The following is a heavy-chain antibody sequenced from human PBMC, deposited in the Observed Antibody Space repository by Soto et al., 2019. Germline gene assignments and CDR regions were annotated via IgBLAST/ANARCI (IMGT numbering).Heavy chain of an antibody. D-gene: IGHD3-22*01. Sequence: SETLSLTCAVYGGSFSGYYWSWIRQPPGKGLEWIGEINHSGSTNYNPSLKSRVTISVDTSKNQFSLKLSSVTAADTAVYYCARDLFSLYYDSSGYYYDYWGQGTLVTVSS. CDR3: ARDLFSLYYDSSGYYYDY. CDR2: INHSGST. CDR1: GGSFSGYY. J-gene: IGHJ4*02. V-gene: IGHV4-34*01.